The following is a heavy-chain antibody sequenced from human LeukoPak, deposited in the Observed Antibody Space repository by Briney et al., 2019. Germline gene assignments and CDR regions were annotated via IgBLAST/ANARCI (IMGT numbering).Heavy chain of an antibody. Sequence: GGSLRLSCEASGFGFRTFDMSWVRQAPGKGLEWVSVIIGRDDSTYYADSVKGRFTISRDNSKNTLYLQMNSLRAEDTAVYYCAKKVSSGWKKGYWGQGTLVTVSS. D-gene: IGHD6-19*01. J-gene: IGHJ4*02. V-gene: IGHV3-23*01. CDR3: AKKVSSGWKKGY. CDR1: GFGFRTFD. CDR2: IIGRDDST.